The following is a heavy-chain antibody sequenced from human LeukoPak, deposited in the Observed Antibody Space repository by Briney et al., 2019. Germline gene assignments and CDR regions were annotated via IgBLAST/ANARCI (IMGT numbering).Heavy chain of an antibody. CDR1: GFTVSSNY. CDR3: ARNPSGCLDY. CDR2: IYSGGST. Sequence: GGSLRLSCAASGFTVSSNYTSWVRQAPGKGLEWVSVIYSGGSTYYADSVKGRFTISRDNSKNTLYLQMNSLRAEDTAVYYCARNPSGCLDYWGQGTLVTVSS. J-gene: IGHJ4*02. D-gene: IGHD6-19*01. V-gene: IGHV3-66*01.